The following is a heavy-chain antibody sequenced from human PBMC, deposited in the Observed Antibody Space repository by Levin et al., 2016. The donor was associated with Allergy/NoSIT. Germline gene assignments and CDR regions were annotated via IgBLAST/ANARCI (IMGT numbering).Heavy chain of an antibody. Sequence: GGSLRLSCAASGFTFSNAWMSWVRQAPGKGLEWVGRIKSKTDGGTTDYAAPVKGRFTISRDDSKNTLYLQMNSLKTEDTAVYYCTTEDIVAPALGDYYYYYYGMDVWGQGTTVTVSS. V-gene: IGHV3-15*01. CDR2: IKSKTDGGTT. D-gene: IGHD2-15*01. J-gene: IGHJ6*02. CDR3: TTEDIVAPALGDYYYYYYGMDV. CDR1: GFTFSNAW.